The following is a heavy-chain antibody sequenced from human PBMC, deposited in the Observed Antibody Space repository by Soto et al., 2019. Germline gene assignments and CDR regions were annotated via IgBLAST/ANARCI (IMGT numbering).Heavy chain of an antibody. CDR2: ISWNSGSI. V-gene: IGHV3-9*01. CDR3: AKDRDSVGATLFDY. D-gene: IGHD1-26*01. CDR1: GFTFDDYA. Sequence: EVQLVESGGGLVQPGRSLRLSCAASGFTFDDYAMHWVRQAPGKGPEWVSGISWNSGSIGYADSVKGRFTISRDNAKNSLYLQMNSLRAEDTALYYCAKDRDSVGATLFDYWGQGTLVTVSS. J-gene: IGHJ4*02.